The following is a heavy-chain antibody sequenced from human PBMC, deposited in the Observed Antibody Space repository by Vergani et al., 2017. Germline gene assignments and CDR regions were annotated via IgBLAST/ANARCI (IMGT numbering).Heavy chain of an antibody. CDR2: FDPEDGET. Sequence: QVLLVPSGAEEKKPGASVQVSCPVSGYPLPELSMHWVRQAPGKGLEWMGGFDPEDGETIYAQKFQGRVTMTEDTSTDTAYMALSSLRSEDTAVSYCATCGSSLYYYYGMDVWGQGTTVTVSS. D-gene: IGHD6-6*01. J-gene: IGHJ6*02. CDR1: GYPLPELS. V-gene: IGHV1-24*01. CDR3: ATCGSSLYYYYGMDV.